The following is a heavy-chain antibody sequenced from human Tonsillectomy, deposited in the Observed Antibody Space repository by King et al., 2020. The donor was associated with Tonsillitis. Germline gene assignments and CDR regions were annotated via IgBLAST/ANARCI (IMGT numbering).Heavy chain of an antibody. CDR1: GFPFSSYW. CDR3: EREYYGSGWGYYFDY. CDR2: INGDGSST. J-gene: IGHJ4*02. Sequence: EVQLVESGGGLVQPGGSLRLSCTASGFPFSSYWMHWVRQAPGKGLVWVSRINGDGSSTNYADSVKGRFTISRDNARNTLYLQMNSLRAEDTAVYYCEREYYGSGWGYYFDYWGQGTLVTVSS. D-gene: IGHD3-10*01. V-gene: IGHV3-74*01.